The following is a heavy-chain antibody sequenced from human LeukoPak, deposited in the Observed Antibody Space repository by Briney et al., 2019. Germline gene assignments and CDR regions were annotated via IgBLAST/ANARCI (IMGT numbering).Heavy chain of an antibody. Sequence: PLASVKVSCKASGYTFTSYAMNWVRQAPGQGLEWMGWINPNSGGTNYAQKFQGRVTMTRDTSISTAYMELSRLRSDDTAVYYCARGGYSSSWYDPWGQGTLVTVSS. J-gene: IGHJ5*02. V-gene: IGHV1-2*02. D-gene: IGHD6-13*01. CDR1: GYTFTSYA. CDR3: ARGGYSSSWYDP. CDR2: INPNSGGT.